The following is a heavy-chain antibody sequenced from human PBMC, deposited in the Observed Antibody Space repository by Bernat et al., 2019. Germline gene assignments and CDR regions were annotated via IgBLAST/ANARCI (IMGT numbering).Heavy chain of an antibody. Sequence: QVQLVESGGGLVQPGRSLRLSCAASGFTFSSYGMHWVRQAPGKGLEWVAVISYDGSNKYYADSVKGRFTISRDNSKNTLYLQMNSLRAEDTAVYYCAKGVYSGGWHTRGLDYWGQGTLVTVSS. CDR2: ISYDGSNK. V-gene: IGHV3-30*18. CDR3: AKGVYSGGWHTRGLDY. CDR1: GFTFSSYG. J-gene: IGHJ4*02. D-gene: IGHD6-19*01.